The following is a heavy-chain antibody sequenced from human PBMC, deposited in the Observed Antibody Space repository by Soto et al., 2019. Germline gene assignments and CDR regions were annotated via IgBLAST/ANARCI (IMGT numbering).Heavy chain of an antibody. V-gene: IGHV4-34*01. D-gene: IGHD6-13*01. J-gene: IGHJ5*02. CDR1: GGSFSGYY. CDR3: ARGGGWYSSSRTNWFDP. Sequence: SETLSLTCAVYGGSFSGYYWSWIRQPPGKGLEWIGEINHSGSTNYNPSLKSRVTISVDTSKNQFSLKLSSVTAADTAVYYCARGGGWYSSSRTNWFDPWGQGTLVTVSS. CDR2: INHSGST.